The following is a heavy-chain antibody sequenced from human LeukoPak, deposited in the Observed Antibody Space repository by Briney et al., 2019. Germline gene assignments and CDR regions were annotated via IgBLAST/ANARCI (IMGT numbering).Heavy chain of an antibody. J-gene: IGHJ4*02. CDR1: GFTFSGFA. CDR2: IWSDGSNK. Sequence: PGGSLRLSCAASGFTFSGFAMTWVRQAPGKGLEWVAVIWSDGSNKDYADSVKGRFTISRDNSKNTLYLEMNSLRAEDTAVYCCTRDPHALDYWGQGTLVTVSS. V-gene: IGHV3-33*08. CDR3: TRDPHALDY.